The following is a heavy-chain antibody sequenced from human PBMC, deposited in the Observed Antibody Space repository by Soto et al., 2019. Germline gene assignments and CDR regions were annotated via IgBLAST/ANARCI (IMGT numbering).Heavy chain of an antibody. CDR2: IYYSGST. V-gene: IGHV4-31*03. D-gene: IGHD2-15*01. CDR1: GGSISSGGYY. J-gene: IGHJ3*02. Sequence: SETLSLTCTVSGGSISSGGYYWSWIRQHPGKGLEWIGYIYYSGSTYYNPSLKSRVTISVDTSKNQFSLKLSSVTAADTAVYYCAREGGYCSGGSCYHDAFDIWGQGTMVTVSS. CDR3: AREGGYCSGGSCYHDAFDI.